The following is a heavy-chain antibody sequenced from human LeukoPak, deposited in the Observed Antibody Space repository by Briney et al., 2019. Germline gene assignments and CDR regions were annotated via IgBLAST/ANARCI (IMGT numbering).Heavy chain of an antibody. J-gene: IGHJ3*02. CDR3: ARRVIQLYAFDI. CDR1: GGSISSYY. V-gene: IGHV4-59*08. D-gene: IGHD5-18*01. Sequence: SETLSLTCTVSGGSISSYYWSWIRQPPGKGLEWIGYIYYSGSTNYNPSLKSRVAISVDTSKNQFSLKLSSVSAADTAVYYCARRVIQLYAFDIWGQGTMVTVSS. CDR2: IYYSGST.